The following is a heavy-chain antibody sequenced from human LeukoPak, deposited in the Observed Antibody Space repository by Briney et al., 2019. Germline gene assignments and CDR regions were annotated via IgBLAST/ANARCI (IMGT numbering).Heavy chain of an antibody. J-gene: IGHJ5*02. CDR1: GFTFSSYS. CDR3: ARDKVYSSWYGGWFDP. V-gene: IGHV3-21*01. Sequence: GGSLRLSCAASGFTFSSYSMNWVRQAPGKGLEGVSPISSSSSYIYYADSVKSRFTISRDNAKTSLYLQMNSLRAEDTAVYYCARDKVYSSWYGGWFDPWGQGTPVTVSS. CDR2: ISSSSSYI. D-gene: IGHD6-13*01.